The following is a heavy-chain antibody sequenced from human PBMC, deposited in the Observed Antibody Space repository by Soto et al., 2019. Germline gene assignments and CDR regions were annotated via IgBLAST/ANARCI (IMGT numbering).Heavy chain of an antibody. CDR3: AKDDNYDYVWGTYRSLYSDY. Sequence: QVQLVESGGGVVQPGRSLRLYCTASRFTFSSYGMHWVRQAPGKGLVWVAVISHDGSNKYYADSVKGRFTISRDNSKKTLYLKMISLRAEDTAVYYCAKDDNYDYVWGTYRSLYSDYWSRGTLITVS. CDR2: ISHDGSNK. D-gene: IGHD3-16*02. V-gene: IGHV3-30*18. J-gene: IGHJ4*02. CDR1: RFTFSSYG.